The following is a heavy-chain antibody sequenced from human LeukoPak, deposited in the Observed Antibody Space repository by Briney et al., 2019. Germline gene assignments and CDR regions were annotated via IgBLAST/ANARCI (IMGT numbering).Heavy chain of an antibody. CDR1: GFTFSSYW. V-gene: IGHV3-74*01. D-gene: IGHD3-16*01. CDR3: TLDYVWGDAFDI. J-gene: IGHJ3*02. Sequence: GGSLRLSCAASGFTFSSYWMHWVRQAPGKGLLWVSRINSDGSSTSYADSVKGRFTIPRDNAKNTLYLQMNSLRAEDTAVYYCTLDYVWGDAFDIWGQGTMVTVSS. CDR2: INSDGSST.